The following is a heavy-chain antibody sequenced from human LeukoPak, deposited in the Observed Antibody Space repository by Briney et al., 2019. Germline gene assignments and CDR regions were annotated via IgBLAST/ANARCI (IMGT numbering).Heavy chain of an antibody. D-gene: IGHD1-14*01. V-gene: IGHV3-30*19. CDR1: GFTFSSYG. CDR2: ISYDGSNK. Sequence: PGRSLRLSCAASGFTFSSYGMHWVRQAPGKGLEWVAVISYDGSNKYNADSVKGRFSISRDNSKNTLYLQMNSLRAEDTAVYYCARAVLGKNYYGMDVWGQGTTVTVSS. CDR3: ARAVLGKNYYGMDV. J-gene: IGHJ6*02.